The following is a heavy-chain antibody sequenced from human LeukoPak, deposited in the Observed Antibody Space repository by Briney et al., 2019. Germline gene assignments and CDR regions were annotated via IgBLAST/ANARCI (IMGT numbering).Heavy chain of an antibody. V-gene: IGHV1-69*05. Sequence: GASVKVSCKASGGTFSSYAISWVRQAPGQGLEWMGGIIPIVGTANYAQKFQGRVTITTDESTSTAYMELSSLRSEDTAVYYCASNSGSYGRFDPWGQGTLVTVSS. CDR2: IIPIVGTA. CDR1: GGTFSSYA. D-gene: IGHD1-26*01. J-gene: IGHJ5*02. CDR3: ASNSGSYGRFDP.